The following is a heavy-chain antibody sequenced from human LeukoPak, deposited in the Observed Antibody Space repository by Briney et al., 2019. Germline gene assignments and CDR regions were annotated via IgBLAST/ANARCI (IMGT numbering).Heavy chain of an antibody. D-gene: IGHD1-26*01. J-gene: IGHJ4*02. V-gene: IGHV1-2*06. CDR1: GYTLTELS. Sequence: ASVKVSCKVSGYTLTELSMHWVRQAPGQGLEWMGRIDPTSGGTTYAQKFQDRVTMTRDMSITTAYMELNRLRSDDTAVYYCARGQGERELNWGQGTLVTVSS. CDR2: IDPTSGGT. CDR3: ARGQGERELN.